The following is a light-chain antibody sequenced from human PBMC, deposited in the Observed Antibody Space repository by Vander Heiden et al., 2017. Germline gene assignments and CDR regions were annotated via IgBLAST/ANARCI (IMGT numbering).Light chain of an antibody. V-gene: IGKV3-11*01. J-gene: IGKJ1*01. CDR2: DAF. CDR1: QSVSSY. CDR3: QHRTYRPLGVT. Sequence: EIVLTQSPATLSLSPGERATLSCRASQSVSSYLAWYQQRPGQAPRLLIYDAFKRATGIPARFSGSVSGTDFTLTISSREPEDLAVYYCQHRTYRPLGVTFGQGTKVEIK.